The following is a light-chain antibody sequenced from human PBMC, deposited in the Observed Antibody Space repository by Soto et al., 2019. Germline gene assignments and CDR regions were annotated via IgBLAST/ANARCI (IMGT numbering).Light chain of an antibody. V-gene: IGKV3-20*01. CDR1: QSVSSSY. Sequence: EIVLTQSPGTLSLSPGERATLSCRASQSVSSSYLAWYQQKPGQAPSLLIYGASSRATGIPDRFSGSGSGTDFTITISRLEPEDFAVYYCQQYGSSLFTFGPGTKVDIK. CDR3: QQYGSSLFT. CDR2: GAS. J-gene: IGKJ3*01.